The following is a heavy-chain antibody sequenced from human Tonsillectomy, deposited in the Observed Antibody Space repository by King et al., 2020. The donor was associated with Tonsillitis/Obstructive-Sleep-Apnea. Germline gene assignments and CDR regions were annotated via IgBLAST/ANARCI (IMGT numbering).Heavy chain of an antibody. D-gene: IGHD3-22*01. CDR2: IYYSGST. V-gene: IGHV4-39*01. Sequence: QLQESGPGLVKPSETLSLTCTVSGGSISSSSYYWGWIRQPPGKGLEWIGSIYYSGSTYYNPSLKSRVTISVDTSKNQFSLKLSSVTAADTAVYYCAGHPGALTMIGVVTGSYFDYWGQGSLVTVSS. CDR3: AGHPGALTMIGVVTGSYFDY. CDR1: GGSISSSSYY. J-gene: IGHJ4*03.